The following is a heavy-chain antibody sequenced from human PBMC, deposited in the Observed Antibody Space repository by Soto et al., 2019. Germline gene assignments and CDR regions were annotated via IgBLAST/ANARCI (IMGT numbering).Heavy chain of an antibody. J-gene: IGHJ4*02. CDR3: ARDHYDSSGPEYYFDY. D-gene: IGHD3-22*01. V-gene: IGHV4-31*03. CDR1: GGSISSGGYY. Sequence: SETLSLTCTVSGGSISSGGYYWSWIRQHPGKGLEWIGYIYYSGSTYYNPSLKSRVTISVDTSKNQFSLKLSSVTAADTAVYYCARDHYDSSGPEYYFDYWGQGTLVTVSS. CDR2: IYYSGST.